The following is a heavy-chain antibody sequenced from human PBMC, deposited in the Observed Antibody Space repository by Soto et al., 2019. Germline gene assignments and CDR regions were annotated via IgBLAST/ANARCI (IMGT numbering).Heavy chain of an antibody. V-gene: IGHV1-69*01. D-gene: IGHD6-13*01. Sequence: QVQLVQSGAEVKKPGSSVKVSCEASGGTFSSYAISWVRQAPGQGLEWMGGIIPIFGTANYAQKFQGRVTITADESTSTAYMELSSLRSEDTAVYYCARIITAAADYYYYYGMDVWGQGTTVTVSS. CDR2: IIPIFGTA. CDR1: GGTFSSYA. J-gene: IGHJ6*02. CDR3: ARIITAAADYYYYYGMDV.